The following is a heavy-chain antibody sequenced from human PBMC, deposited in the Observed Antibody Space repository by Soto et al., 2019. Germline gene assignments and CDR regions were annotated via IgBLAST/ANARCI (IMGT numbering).Heavy chain of an antibody. D-gene: IGHD6-13*01. CDR1: GFTFSSYS. J-gene: IGHJ5*02. CDR2: ISSSSSTI. V-gene: IGHV3-48*01. CDR3: ARDRGPTMQRPTPAAGTFWFDP. Sequence: GGSLRLSCAASGFTFSSYSMNWVRQAPGKGLEWVSYISSSSSTIYYADSVKGRFTISRDNAKNSLYLQMNSLRAEDTAVYYCARDRGPTMQRPTPAAGTFWFDPWGQGTLVTVSS.